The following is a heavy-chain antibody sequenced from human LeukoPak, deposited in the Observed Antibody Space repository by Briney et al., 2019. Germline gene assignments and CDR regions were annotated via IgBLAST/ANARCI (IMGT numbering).Heavy chain of an antibody. Sequence: SETLSLTCTVSGGSISSNGYYWSWIRQHPGKGLEWIGYIYYSGTTYYNPSLKSRVTISLDTSKNQFSLKLSSVTAADTAVYYYARERYGDNNRYFDYWGQGTLVTVSS. J-gene: IGHJ4*02. CDR3: ARERYGDNNRYFDY. V-gene: IGHV4-31*03. D-gene: IGHD4-17*01. CDR1: GGSISSNGYY. CDR2: IYYSGTT.